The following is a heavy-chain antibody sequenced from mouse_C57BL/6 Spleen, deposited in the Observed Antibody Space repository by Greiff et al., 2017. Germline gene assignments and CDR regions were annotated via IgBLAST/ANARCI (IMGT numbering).Heavy chain of an antibody. CDR2: IDPSDSYT. CDR3: ARDYYGSSPMDY. V-gene: IGHV1-69*01. CDR1: GYTFTSYW. D-gene: IGHD1-1*01. Sequence: QVQLQQPGAELVMPGASVKLSCKASGYTFTSYWMHWVKQRPGQGLEWIGEIDPSDSYTNYNQKFKGKSTLTVDKSSSTAYMQLSSLTSEDSAVYYCARDYYGSSPMDYWGQGTSVTASS. J-gene: IGHJ4*01.